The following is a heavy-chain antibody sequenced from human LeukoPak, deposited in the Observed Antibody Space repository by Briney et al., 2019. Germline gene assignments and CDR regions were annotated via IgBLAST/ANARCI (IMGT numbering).Heavy chain of an antibody. Sequence: GASVKVSCKASGGTFSSYAISWVRQAPGQGLEWMGGIIPIFGTANYAQKFQGRVTITTDESTSTAYMELSSLRSEDTAVYYCARVVGSSTHTYYFDYWGQGTLVTVSS. J-gene: IGHJ4*02. CDR1: GGTFSSYA. V-gene: IGHV1-69*05. D-gene: IGHD6-13*01. CDR2: IIPIFGTA. CDR3: ARVVGSSTHTYYFDY.